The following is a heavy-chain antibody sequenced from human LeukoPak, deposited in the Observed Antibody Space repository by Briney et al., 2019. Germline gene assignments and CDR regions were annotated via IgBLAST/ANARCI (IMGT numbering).Heavy chain of an antibody. J-gene: IGHJ4*02. CDR1: GFSFSTYA. Sequence: GGSLRLSCAASGFSFSTYAMSWVRQAPGKGLEWVSAIRDSGGSTYYADSVKARFTISRDNSKCTLFLQMNSLRVEDTAIYYCAKRTDNWNIGGPFDYWGQGTLVTVSS. CDR2: IRDSGGST. D-gene: IGHD1/OR15-1a*01. V-gene: IGHV3-23*01. CDR3: AKRTDNWNIGGPFDY.